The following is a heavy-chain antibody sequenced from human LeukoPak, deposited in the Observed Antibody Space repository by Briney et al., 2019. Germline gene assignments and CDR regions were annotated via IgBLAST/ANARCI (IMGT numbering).Heavy chain of an antibody. CDR1: GFTFSSYA. D-gene: IGHD6-13*01. V-gene: IGHV3-30-3*01. J-gene: IGHJ4*02. CDR2: IAYDGSKK. Sequence: GGSLRLSCAASGFTFSSYAMHGVRQAPGKGLEWVAVIAYDGSKKYYADSVKGRFTISRDNSKNTLYLQMNSLRAEDTAVYYCESLAAAGTQWGQGTLVTVSS. CDR3: ESLAAAGTQ.